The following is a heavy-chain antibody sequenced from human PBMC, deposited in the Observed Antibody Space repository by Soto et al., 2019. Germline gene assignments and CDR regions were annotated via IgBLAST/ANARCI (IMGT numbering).Heavy chain of an antibody. CDR1: GFTFSSYA. Sequence: GGSLRLSCAASGFTFSSYAMHWVRQAPGKGLEWVAVISYDGSNKYYADSVKGRFTISRDNSKNTLYLQMNSLRAEDTAVYYCARGGYIVLVPAATAPYYYYYGMDVWGQGTTVTVS. J-gene: IGHJ6*02. D-gene: IGHD2-2*01. V-gene: IGHV3-30-3*01. CDR3: ARGGYIVLVPAATAPYYYYYGMDV. CDR2: ISYDGSNK.